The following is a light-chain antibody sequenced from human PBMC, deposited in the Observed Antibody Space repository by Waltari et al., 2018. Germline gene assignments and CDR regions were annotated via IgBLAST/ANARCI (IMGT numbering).Light chain of an antibody. Sequence: QSVLTPPPSVSGAPGPRITLPCTWRRPHIGPFHDVPWYKQVPGTAPKVLIFGNNNRPSGVPDRFSGSKSGTSASLVISGLQAEDEAVYHCQSYDSVLSGVVFGGGTKVTVL. J-gene: IGLJ2*01. CDR2: GNN. CDR3: QSYDSVLSGVV. V-gene: IGLV1-40*01. CDR1: RPHIGPFHD.